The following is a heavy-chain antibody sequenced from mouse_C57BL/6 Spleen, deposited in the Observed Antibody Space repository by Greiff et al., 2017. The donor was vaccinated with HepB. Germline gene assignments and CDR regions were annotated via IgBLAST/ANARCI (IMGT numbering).Heavy chain of an antibody. J-gene: IGHJ4*01. CDR2: ISGGGGNT. Sequence: EVMLVESGGGLVKPGGSLKLSCAASGFTFSSYTMSWVRQTPEKRLEWVATISGGGGNTYYPDSVKGRFTISRDNAKHTLYLQMSSLRSEDTALYYCARHDYGSSLYAMDYWGQGTSVTVSS. D-gene: IGHD1-1*01. CDR1: GFTFSSYT. CDR3: ARHDYGSSLYAMDY. V-gene: IGHV5-9*01.